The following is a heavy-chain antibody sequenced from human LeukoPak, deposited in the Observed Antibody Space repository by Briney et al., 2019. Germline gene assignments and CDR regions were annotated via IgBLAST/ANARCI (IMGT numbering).Heavy chain of an antibody. CDR3: ARQGEARAQQLKFDP. Sequence: SETLSLTCAVYGGSFSGYYWSWIRQPPGKGLEWIGEINHSGSTNYNPSLKSRVTISVDTSKDQFSLKLSSVTAADTAVYYCARQGEARAQQLKFDPWGQGTLVTVSS. CDR1: GGSFSGYY. D-gene: IGHD6-13*01. J-gene: IGHJ5*02. CDR2: INHSGST. V-gene: IGHV4-34*01.